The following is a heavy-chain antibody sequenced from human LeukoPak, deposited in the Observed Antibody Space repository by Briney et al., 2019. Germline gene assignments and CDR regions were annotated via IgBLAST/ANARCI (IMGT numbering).Heavy chain of an antibody. J-gene: IGHJ4*02. D-gene: IGHD5-12*01. V-gene: IGHV3-21*01. CDR1: GGSFSGYY. CDR2: ISRTSNYI. Sequence: KPSETLSLTCAVYGGSFSGYYWSWIRQPPGKGLEWVSSISRTSNYIYYADSVKGRFTISRDNANNSLYLQMSSLRAEDTAIYYCSVGGLGEFPFDLWGQGTLVTVSS. CDR3: SVGGLGEFPFDL.